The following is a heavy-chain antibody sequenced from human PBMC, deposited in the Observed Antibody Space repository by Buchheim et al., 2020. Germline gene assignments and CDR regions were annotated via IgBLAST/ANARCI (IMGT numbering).Heavy chain of an antibody. CDR1: GGSIMTRNYY. D-gene: IGHD5-24*01. J-gene: IGHJ4*02. V-gene: IGHV4-61*02. Sequence: QVQLQESGPGLVKPSETLSLTCTVSGGSIMTRNYYWSWIRQPAGKGLEWIGRLYTSGSTYYNPSLQRRVTISVDTSKNQFSLKLSSVTAADTAVYYCARGVMATSTYFDYWGQGTL. CDR3: ARGVMATSTYFDY. CDR2: LYTSGST.